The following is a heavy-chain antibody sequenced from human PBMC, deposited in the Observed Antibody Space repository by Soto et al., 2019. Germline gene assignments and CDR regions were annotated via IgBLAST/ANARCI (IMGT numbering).Heavy chain of an antibody. CDR2: TSYSGST. CDR1: GGSLSNYY. V-gene: IGHV4-59*08. Sequence: SETLSLTCTVSGGSLSNYYWSWIRQPPGKGLEWIGYTSYSGSTNYNPSLRSLVSISVDRSKNQFSLRLGSVTAADTAVYHCARTFWSGSRLDYYYMDVWGKGTTVTVSS. D-gene: IGHD3-3*01. J-gene: IGHJ6*03. CDR3: ARTFWSGSRLDYYYMDV.